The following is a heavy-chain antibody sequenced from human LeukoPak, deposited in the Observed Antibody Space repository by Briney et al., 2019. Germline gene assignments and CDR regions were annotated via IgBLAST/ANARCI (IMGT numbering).Heavy chain of an antibody. CDR1: GFTFSSSA. D-gene: IGHD2-15*01. Sequence: GGSLRLSCAASGFTFSSSAMSWVRQAPGKGLEWVSSISGDTYYADSVKGRFTISRGNFKNTLYLQMNSLRVEDTAVYYCARYCSGVSCYSGFDYWGQGTLVTVSS. CDR2: ISGDT. J-gene: IGHJ4*02. V-gene: IGHV3-23*01. CDR3: ARYCSGVSCYSGFDY.